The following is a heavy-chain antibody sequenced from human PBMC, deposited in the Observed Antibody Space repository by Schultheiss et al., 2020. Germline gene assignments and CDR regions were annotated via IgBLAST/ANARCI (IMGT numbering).Heavy chain of an antibody. Sequence: GGSLRLSCAASGFTFSDQYMDWVRQAPGKGLEWVGRVRRKALNYATAYAASMKGRFTVSRDDSKNTAYLQMNSLRAEDTAVYYCASRCIGNDVDCKKELGDYWGQGTLVTVSS. J-gene: IGHJ4*02. CDR1: GFTFSDQY. V-gene: IGHV3-73*01. CDR3: ASRCIGNDVDCKKELGDY. D-gene: IGHD1-1*01. CDR2: VRRKALNYAT.